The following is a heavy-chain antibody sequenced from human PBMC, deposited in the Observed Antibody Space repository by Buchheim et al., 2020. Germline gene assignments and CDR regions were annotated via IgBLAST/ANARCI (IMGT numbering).Heavy chain of an antibody. CDR3: ARDKRPSGSYWVDY. CDR1: GFTFSSYA. V-gene: IGHV3-30-3*01. CDR2: ISYDGSNK. D-gene: IGHD1-26*01. Sequence: VQLLESGGGLVQPGGSLRLSCAASGFTFSSYAMHWVRQAPGKGLEWVTLISYDGSNKYYADSVKGRFTISRDNSKNTLYLQMNSPRAEDTAVYYCARDKRPSGSYWVDYWGQGTL. J-gene: IGHJ4*02.